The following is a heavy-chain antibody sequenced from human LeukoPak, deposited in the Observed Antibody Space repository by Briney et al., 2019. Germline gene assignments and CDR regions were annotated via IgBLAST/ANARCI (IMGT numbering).Heavy chain of an antibody. CDR3: ARGYCSGGSCSRAFDI. CDR2: ISNSGRTM. J-gene: IGHJ3*02. D-gene: IGHD2-15*01. V-gene: IGHV3-11*01. Sequence: GGSLRLSCAASGFTFTDYYMSWIRQAPGKGLEWLSYISNSGRTMYYADSVKGRVTVSRDNANNSLSLQMNSLRVEDTAVYYCARGYCSGGSCSRAFDIWGQGTMVTVSS. CDR1: GFTFTDYY.